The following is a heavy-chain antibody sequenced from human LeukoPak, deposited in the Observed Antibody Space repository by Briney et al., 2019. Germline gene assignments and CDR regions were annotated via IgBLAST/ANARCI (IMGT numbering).Heavy chain of an antibody. D-gene: IGHD1-26*01. CDR2: ISGSGGST. J-gene: IGHJ4*02. V-gene: IGHV3-23*01. Sequence: GGSLRLSCAASGFTFSSYAMSWVRQAPGKGLEWVSDISGSGGSTYYADSVKGRFTISRDNSKNTLYLQMNSLRAEDTAVYYCAKDQKWELLPFDYWGQGTLVTVSS. CDR3: AKDQKWELLPFDY. CDR1: GFTFSSYA.